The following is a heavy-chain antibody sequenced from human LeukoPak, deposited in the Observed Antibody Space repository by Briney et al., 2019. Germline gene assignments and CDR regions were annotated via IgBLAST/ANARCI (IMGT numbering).Heavy chain of an antibody. J-gene: IGHJ4*02. D-gene: IGHD6-19*01. Sequence: GGSLTLSCAASGFTFDDYAMHWVRQAPGKGLEWVSLISGDGGSTYYADSVKGRFTISRDNSKNSLYLQMNSLRTEDTALYYCAKDVMAGGCPDYWGQGTLVTVSS. CDR3: AKDVMAGGCPDY. CDR1: GFTFDDYA. CDR2: ISGDGGST. V-gene: IGHV3-43*02.